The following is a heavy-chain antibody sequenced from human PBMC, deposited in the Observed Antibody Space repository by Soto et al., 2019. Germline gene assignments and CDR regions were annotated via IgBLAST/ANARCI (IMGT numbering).Heavy chain of an antibody. CDR1: GFTFSSYA. V-gene: IGHV3-23*01. Sequence: PGGSLRLSCAASGFTFSSYAMSWVRQAPGKGLEWVSAISGSGGSTYYADSVKGRFTISRDNSKSTLYLQMNSLRAEDTAVYYCAKVGYCSGGSCYHMIDYWGQGTLVTVSS. CDR2: ISGSGGST. D-gene: IGHD2-15*01. J-gene: IGHJ4*02. CDR3: AKVGYCSGGSCYHMIDY.